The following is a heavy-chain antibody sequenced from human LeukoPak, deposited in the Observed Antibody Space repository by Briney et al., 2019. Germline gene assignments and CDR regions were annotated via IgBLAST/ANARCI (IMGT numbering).Heavy chain of an antibody. Sequence: ASVKVPCKASGYAFTSYYMHWVRQSPGQGLEWMGIINPSGGSTSYAQKFQGRVTMTRDTSTSTVYMELSSLRSEDTAVYYSARDSGCGGSSDYWGQGTLVTVSS. CDR2: INPSGGST. CDR1: GYAFTSYY. J-gene: IGHJ4*02. CDR3: ARDSGCGGSSDY. D-gene: IGHD4-23*01. V-gene: IGHV1-46*01.